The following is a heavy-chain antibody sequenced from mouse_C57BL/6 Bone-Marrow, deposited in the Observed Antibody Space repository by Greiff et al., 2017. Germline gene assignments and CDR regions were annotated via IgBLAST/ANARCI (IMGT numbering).Heavy chain of an antibody. Sequence: VQLKESGPVLVKPGASVKMSCKASGDTFTDYYMNWVKQSHGKSLEWIGVINPYNGGTSYNQKFKGKATLTVDKSSSTAYMELNSLTSEDSAVYYCARRSISQYYYAMDYWGQGTSVTVSS. CDR3: ARRSISQYYYAMDY. J-gene: IGHJ4*01. CDR1: GDTFTDYY. CDR2: INPYNGGT. V-gene: IGHV1-19*01.